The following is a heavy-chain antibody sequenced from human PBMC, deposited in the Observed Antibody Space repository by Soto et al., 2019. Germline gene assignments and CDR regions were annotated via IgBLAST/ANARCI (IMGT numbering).Heavy chain of an antibody. D-gene: IGHD1-1*01. CDR2: LSGSGGST. J-gene: IGHJ5*02. V-gene: IGHV3-23*01. Sequence: EVQLLESGGGLEQPGGSLRLSCAASGFTFSSYAMSWVRQAPGKGLEWVSSLSGSGGSTYYADSVKGRFTISRDNSKNILYLQMNSLRAVDTAVYIDANHRGPTGTTVRFDQWGQGTLVTVFS. CDR1: GFTFSSYA. CDR3: ANHRGPTGTTVRFDQ.